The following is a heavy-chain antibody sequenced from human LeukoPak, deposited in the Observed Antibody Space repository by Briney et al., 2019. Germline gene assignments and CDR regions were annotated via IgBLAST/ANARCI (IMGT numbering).Heavy chain of an antibody. CDR1: GDTFSNYT. J-gene: IGHJ5*02. D-gene: IGHD6-13*01. V-gene: IGHV1-69*02. CDR2: IIPILGIA. Sequence: ASVKVSCKASGDTFSNYTISWVRQAPGQGLEWMGRIIPILGIANYAQKFQGRVTITADKSTSTAYMELSSLRSEDTAVYYCARGSSSWDWFDPWGQGSLVTVSS. CDR3: ARGSSSWDWFDP.